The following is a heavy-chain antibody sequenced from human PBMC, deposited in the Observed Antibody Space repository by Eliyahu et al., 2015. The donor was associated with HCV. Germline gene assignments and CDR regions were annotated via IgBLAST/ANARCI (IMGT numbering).Heavy chain of an antibody. J-gene: IGHJ4*02. V-gene: IGHV5-51*01. CDR3: ARQLGTTMGIFDY. CDR1: GYXFTTYW. Sequence: EVQLVQSXAEVKKPGESLKISCXGSGYXFTTYWIAWVRQMPGKGLEWMGIIXPGDSDTTYSPSFXGQVTISADKSISTAYLQWNSLKASDTAMYYCARQLGTTMGIFDYWGQGTLVTVSS. D-gene: IGHD3-10*01. CDR2: IXPGDSDT.